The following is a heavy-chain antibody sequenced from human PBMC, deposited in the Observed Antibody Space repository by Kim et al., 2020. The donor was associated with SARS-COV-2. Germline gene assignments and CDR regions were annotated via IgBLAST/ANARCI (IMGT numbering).Heavy chain of an antibody. D-gene: IGHD6-13*01. V-gene: IGHV3-15*01. CDR3: ANDQGNSRRFYECDY. Sequence: GGSLRLSCAASGFTLRNTCMPWVRQAPGEGLEWVTCIRSKADGVTTDFVESVRSIFTNTTDNSVNLLLLQMNSLKTADTAVVCGANDQGNSRRFYECDY. J-gene: IGHJ4*01. CDR2: IRSKADGVTT. CDR1: GFTLRNTC.